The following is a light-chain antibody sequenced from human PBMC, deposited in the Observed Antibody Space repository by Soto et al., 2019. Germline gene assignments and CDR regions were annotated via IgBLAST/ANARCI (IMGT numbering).Light chain of an antibody. CDR2: AAS. J-gene: IGKJ1*01. CDR3: QQYDTSPRT. Sequence: EIVMTQSQGTLSLSRSELDCLXRRTSQNLGSGYLAWYQQKPGQAPRILIYAASSRATGIPDRFSGSGSGTDFTLSISRLGPEDFAVYYCQQYDTSPRTFGQGTKVDI. CDR1: QNLGSGY. V-gene: IGKV3-20*01.